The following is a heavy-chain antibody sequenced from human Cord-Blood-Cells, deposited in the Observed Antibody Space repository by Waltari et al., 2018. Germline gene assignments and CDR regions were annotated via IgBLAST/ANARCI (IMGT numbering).Heavy chain of an antibody. Sequence: TNYTPSLKSRVTISVDTSKNQFSLKLSSVTAADTAVYYCASAYCSSTSCYFDYWGQGTLVTVSS. CDR3: ASAYCSSTSCYFDY. D-gene: IGHD2-2*01. CDR2: T. J-gene: IGHJ4*02. V-gene: IGHV4-59*01.